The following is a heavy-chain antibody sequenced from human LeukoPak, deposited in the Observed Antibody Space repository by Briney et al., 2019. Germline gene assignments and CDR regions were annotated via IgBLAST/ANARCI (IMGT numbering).Heavy chain of an antibody. D-gene: IGHD3-3*01. CDR2: IYYSGST. V-gene: IGHV4-38-2*02. CDR1: GYSISSGYY. Sequence: PSETLSLTCTVSGYSISSGYYWGWIRQPPGKGLEWIGSIYYSGSTYYNPSLKSRVTISVDTSKNQFSLKLSSVTAADTAVYYCARRTIFGVGPTDYFDYWGQGTLVTVSS. J-gene: IGHJ4*02. CDR3: ARRTIFGVGPTDYFDY.